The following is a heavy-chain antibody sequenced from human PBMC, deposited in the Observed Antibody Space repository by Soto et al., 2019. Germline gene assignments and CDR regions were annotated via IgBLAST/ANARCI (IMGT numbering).Heavy chain of an antibody. CDR2: IIPMFGTA. Sequence: QVQLVQSGAEVRKPGSSVKVSCKASGGTFSRHAISWVRQAPGQGLEWMGGIIPMFGTANHAQKFQGRVTIIADESTSTAYMELSSLRSEDTAIYYCARGWGYDSSDYYYAYWGQGTVLIVSS. CDR3: ARGWGYDSSDYYYAY. J-gene: IGHJ4*02. CDR1: GGTFSRHA. V-gene: IGHV1-69*01. D-gene: IGHD3-22*01.